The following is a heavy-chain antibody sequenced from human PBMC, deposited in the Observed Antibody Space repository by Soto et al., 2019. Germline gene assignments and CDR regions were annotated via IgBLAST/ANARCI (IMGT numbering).Heavy chain of an antibody. CDR2: IYWDDDK. Sequence: QITLKESGPTLVKPTQTLTLTCTFSGFSLSTSGVGVGWIRQPPGKALEWLALIYWDDDKRYSPSLKSRLTIPKDTSKNQVVLTMTNMDPVDTATYYCAHNSGYDYMGYYYYYGMDVWGQGTTVTVSS. CDR3: AHNSGYDYMGYYYYYGMDV. D-gene: IGHD5-12*01. CDR1: GFSLSTSGVG. J-gene: IGHJ6*02. V-gene: IGHV2-5*02.